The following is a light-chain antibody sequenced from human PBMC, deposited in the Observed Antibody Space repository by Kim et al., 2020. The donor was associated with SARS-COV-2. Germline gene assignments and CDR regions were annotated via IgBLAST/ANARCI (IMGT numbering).Light chain of an antibody. Sequence: SSELTQDPAVSVALGQTVRITCQGDSLRSYYATWYQQKPGQAPIVVIYGKNNRPSGIPDRFSGSSSGNTASLTITGTPAGDEADYYCNSRDSNDNVVFGG. V-gene: IGLV3-19*01. CDR1: SLRSYY. CDR2: GKN. CDR3: NSRDSNDNVV. J-gene: IGLJ2*01.